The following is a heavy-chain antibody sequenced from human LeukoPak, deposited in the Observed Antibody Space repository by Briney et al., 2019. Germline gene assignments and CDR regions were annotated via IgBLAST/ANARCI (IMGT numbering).Heavy chain of an antibody. CDR3: ARRTYYYGSGSPLGY. D-gene: IGHD3-10*01. CDR2: IIPIFGTA. Sequence: SVKVSCKASGGTFSSYAISWVRQAPGQGLEWMGGIIPIFGTANYAQKFQGRVTITADKSTSTAYMELSSLRSEDTAVYYCARRTYYYGSGSPLGYWGQGTPVTVSS. V-gene: IGHV1-69*06. J-gene: IGHJ4*02. CDR1: GGTFSSYA.